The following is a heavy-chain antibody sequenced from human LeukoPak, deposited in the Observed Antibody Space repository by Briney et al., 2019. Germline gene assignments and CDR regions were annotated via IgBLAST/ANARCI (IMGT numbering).Heavy chain of an antibody. CDR1: GGSFSGYY. CDR2: INHSGST. CDR3: ARRYYDSSGYYYDYYYYMDV. D-gene: IGHD3-22*01. Sequence: PSETLSLTCAVYGGSFSGYYWSWIRQPPGKGLEWIGEINHSGSTNYNPSLKSRVTISVDTSKNQFSLKLSSVTAADTAVYYCARRYYDSSGYYYDYYYYMDVWGKGTTVTVSS. V-gene: IGHV4-34*01. J-gene: IGHJ6*03.